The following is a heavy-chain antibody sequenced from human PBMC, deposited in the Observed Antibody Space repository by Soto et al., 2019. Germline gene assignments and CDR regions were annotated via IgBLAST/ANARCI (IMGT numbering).Heavy chain of an antibody. Sequence: GESLKISCAASGFIFNEYGMHWVRQAPGKGLERVAVIWYDGSNKYYADSVKGRFTFSRDNSKNTMSLQMNSLRVEDTAVYYCARWGCSGSNCNLNQRSFDLWGQGTLVTVSS. J-gene: IGHJ4*02. D-gene: IGHD2-15*01. CDR1: GFIFNEYG. CDR2: IWYDGSNK. V-gene: IGHV3-33*03. CDR3: ARWGCSGSNCNLNQRSFDL.